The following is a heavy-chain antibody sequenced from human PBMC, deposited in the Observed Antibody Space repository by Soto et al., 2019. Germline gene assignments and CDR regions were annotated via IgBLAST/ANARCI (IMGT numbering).Heavy chain of an antibody. Sequence: PGGSLRLSCAASGFTFSSYSMNWVRQGPGKGLEWVSSISSSSYIYYADSVKGRFTISRDNAKNSLYLQMNSLRAEDTAVYYCARDPYQYCSSTSCPFDYWGQGTLVTVSS. CDR2: ISSSSYI. V-gene: IGHV3-21*01. J-gene: IGHJ4*02. CDR3: ARDPYQYCSSTSCPFDY. CDR1: GFTFSSYS. D-gene: IGHD2-2*01.